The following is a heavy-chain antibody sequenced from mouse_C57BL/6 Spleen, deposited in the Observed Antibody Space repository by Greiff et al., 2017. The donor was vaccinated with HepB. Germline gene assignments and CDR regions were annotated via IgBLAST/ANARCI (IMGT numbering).Heavy chain of an antibody. V-gene: IGHV5-16*01. CDR1: GFTFSDYH. CDR3: ARGYLDY. CDR2: INYDGSST. D-gene: IGHD3-1*01. J-gene: IGHJ2*01. Sequence: EVMLVESEGGLVQPGSSMKLSCTASGFTFSDYHMAWVRQVPEKGLEWVANINYDGSSTYYLDSLKSRFIISRDNAKNLLYLQMSSRKSEDTATYYCARGYLDYWGQGTTLTVSS.